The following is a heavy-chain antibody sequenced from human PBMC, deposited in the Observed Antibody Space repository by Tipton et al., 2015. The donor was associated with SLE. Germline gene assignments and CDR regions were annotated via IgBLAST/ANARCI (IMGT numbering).Heavy chain of an antibody. CDR2: IYSGGSST. Sequence: GSLRLSCAASGFTFSSYAMSWVRQAPGKGLEWVSAIYSGGSSTYYADSVKGRFTISRDNAKNSLYLQMNSLRAEDTAVYYCARDKLGIWYFDLWGRGTLVTVSS. V-gene: IGHV3-23*03. CDR3: ARDKLGIWYFDL. CDR1: GFTFSSYA. D-gene: IGHD7-27*01. J-gene: IGHJ2*01.